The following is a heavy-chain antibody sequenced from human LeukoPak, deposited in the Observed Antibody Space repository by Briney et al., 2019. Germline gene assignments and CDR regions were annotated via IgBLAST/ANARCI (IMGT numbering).Heavy chain of an antibody. CDR1: GFTFSSYS. J-gene: IGHJ4*02. CDR3: AREGPINNGDLDY. Sequence: GGSLRLSCAASGFTFSSYSMNWVRQAPGKGLEWVSSISSSGSYIFHADSVKGRFTISRDNAQNSLYLQMNSLRAGDTAVYYCAREGPINNGDLDYWGQGTLVTVSS. CDR2: ISSSGSYI. V-gene: IGHV3-21*01. D-gene: IGHD1/OR15-1a*01.